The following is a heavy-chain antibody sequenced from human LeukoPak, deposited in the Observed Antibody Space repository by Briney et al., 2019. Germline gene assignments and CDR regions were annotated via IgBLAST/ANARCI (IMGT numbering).Heavy chain of an antibody. D-gene: IGHD6-19*01. V-gene: IGHV3-74*01. CDR1: GFTFSSYW. CDR2: INSDGSST. Sequence: PGGSLRLSCAASGFTFSSYWMHWVRQAPGEGLVWVSRINSDGSSTNYADSVKGRFTISRDNSKNTLYLQMSTLTAEDTAVYYCARGYSTRWYYFDSWGQGTLVTVSS. J-gene: IGHJ4*02. CDR3: ARGYSTRWYYFDS.